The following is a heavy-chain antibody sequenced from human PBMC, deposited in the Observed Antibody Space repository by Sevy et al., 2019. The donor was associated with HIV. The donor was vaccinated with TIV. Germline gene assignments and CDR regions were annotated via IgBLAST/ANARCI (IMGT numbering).Heavy chain of an antibody. D-gene: IGHD3-22*01. CDR1: GFTFSSYG. Sequence: GGSLRLSCAASGFTFSSYGMHWVRQAPGKGLEWVAFIRYDGSNKYYADSVKGRFTISRDNSKNTLYLQMNSLRAEDTAVYYCARGSGSGYHGYFQHWGQGTLVTVSS. J-gene: IGHJ1*01. CDR2: IRYDGSNK. V-gene: IGHV3-30*02. CDR3: ARGSGSGYHGYFQH.